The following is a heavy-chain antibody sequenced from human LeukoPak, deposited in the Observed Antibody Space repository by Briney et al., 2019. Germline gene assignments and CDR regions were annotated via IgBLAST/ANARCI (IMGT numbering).Heavy chain of an antibody. V-gene: IGHV3-30-3*01. CDR3: ARDKWELPTKPDY. CDR1: GFTFSSYA. D-gene: IGHD1-26*01. J-gene: IGHJ4*02. CDR2: ISYDGSNK. Sequence: PGGSLRLSCAASGFTFSSYAMHWVRQAPGKGLEWAAVISYDGSNKYYADSVKGRFTISRDNSKNTLYLQMNSLRAEDTAVYYCARDKWELPTKPDYWGQGTLVTVSS.